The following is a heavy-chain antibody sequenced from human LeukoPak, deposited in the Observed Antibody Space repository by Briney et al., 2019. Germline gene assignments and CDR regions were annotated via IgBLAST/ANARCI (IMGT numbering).Heavy chain of an antibody. CDR2: ISGSGGST. D-gene: IGHD1-26*01. CDR1: GFTFSSYA. J-gene: IGHJ4*02. Sequence: PGGSLRLSCAASGFTFSSYAMSWVRQAPGRGLEWVSAISGSGGSTYYADSVKGRFTISRDNSQNTLYLQMNSLRAEDTAVYYCAKDLVGAPDYWGQGTLVTVSS. CDR3: AKDLVGAPDY. V-gene: IGHV3-23*01.